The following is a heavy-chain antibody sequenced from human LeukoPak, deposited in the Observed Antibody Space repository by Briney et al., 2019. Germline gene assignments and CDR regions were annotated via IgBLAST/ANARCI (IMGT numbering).Heavy chain of an antibody. J-gene: IGHJ4*02. CDR3: AKDKGGAEAGVRDY. CDR2: ISGSGGST. CDR1: GFTFSSYA. Sequence: QSGGSLRLSCAASGFTFSSYAMSWVRQAPGKGLEWVSAISGSGGSTYYADSVKGRFTISRDNSKNTLYLQINSLRAADTAVYYCAKDKGGAEAGVRDYWGQGTFVTVSS. D-gene: IGHD3-22*01. V-gene: IGHV3-23*01.